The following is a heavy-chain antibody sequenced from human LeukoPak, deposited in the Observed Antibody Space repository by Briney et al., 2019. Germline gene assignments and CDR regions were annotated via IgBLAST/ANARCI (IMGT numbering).Heavy chain of an antibody. CDR1: GFTFSSYE. CDR3: AKDLVGATSNFDY. V-gene: IGHV3-48*03. D-gene: IGHD1-26*01. CDR2: ISSSGSTI. Sequence: PGGSLRLSCAASGFTFSSYEMNWVRQAPGKGLEWVSYISSSGSTIYYADSVKGRFTISRDNSKNTLYLQMNSLRAEDTAVYYCAKDLVGATSNFDYWGQGTLVTVSS. J-gene: IGHJ4*02.